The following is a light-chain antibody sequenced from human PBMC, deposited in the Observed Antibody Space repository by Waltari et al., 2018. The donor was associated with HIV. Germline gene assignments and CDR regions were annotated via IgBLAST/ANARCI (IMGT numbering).Light chain of an antibody. J-gene: IGKJ5*01. CDR1: QSVSSSY. V-gene: IGKV3-20*01. Sequence: EIVLTHSPGTLALSPGERAPLSCRASQSVSSSYLAWYQQKPGQAPRHLIYGASSRATGIPDRFSGSGSGTDFTLTISRLEPEDFAVYYCQQYGSSPPITFGQGTRLEIK. CDR2: GAS. CDR3: QQYGSSPPIT.